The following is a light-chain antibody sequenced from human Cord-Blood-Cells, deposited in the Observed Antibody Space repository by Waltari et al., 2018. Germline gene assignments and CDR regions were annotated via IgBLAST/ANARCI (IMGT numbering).Light chain of an antibody. V-gene: IGKV1D-12*01. CDR2: AAS. J-gene: IGKJ1*01. CDR1: QGISSW. CDR3: QRANSLPWT. Sequence: DIQMTQSPSSVSASVGDRVTITCRASQGISSWLAWYQQKPGKAPKLLIYAASSLQSGVPSRFSGSRCGIDFTLTLSTLQPEDFATVSCQRANSLPWTFGQGTKVEIK.